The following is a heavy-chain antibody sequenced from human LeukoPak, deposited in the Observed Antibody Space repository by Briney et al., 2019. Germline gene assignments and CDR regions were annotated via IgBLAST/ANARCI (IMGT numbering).Heavy chain of an antibody. CDR1: GGSFSGYQ. J-gene: IGHJ6*02. Sequence: SETLSLTCAVYGGSFSGYQWSWIRQPPGKGLEWIGEISHSGSTNYNPSLKSRVTISVDTSKNQFSLKLSSVTAADTAVYYCARDSLKEYTIRSLYYGLDVWGQGTTVIVSS. CDR3: ARDSLKEYTIRSLYYGLDV. CDR2: ISHSGST. V-gene: IGHV4-34*01. D-gene: IGHD1-1*01.